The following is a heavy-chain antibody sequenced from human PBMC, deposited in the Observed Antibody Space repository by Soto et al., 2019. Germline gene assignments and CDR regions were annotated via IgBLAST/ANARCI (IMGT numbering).Heavy chain of an antibody. CDR2: INPSGGST. CDR3: ARDKQWLVPQYYFDY. CDR1: GYTFTSYY. V-gene: IGHV1-46*01. J-gene: IGHJ4*02. D-gene: IGHD6-19*01. Sequence: GASVKVSCKASGYTFTSYYMHWVRQAPGQGPEWMGIINPSGGSTSYAQKFQGRVTMTRDTSTSTVYMELSSLRSEDTAVYYCARDKQWLVPQYYFDYWGQGTLVTVSS.